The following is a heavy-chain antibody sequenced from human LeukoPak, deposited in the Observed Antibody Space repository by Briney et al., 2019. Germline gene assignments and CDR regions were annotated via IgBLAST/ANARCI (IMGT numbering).Heavy chain of an antibody. V-gene: IGHV4-59*01. J-gene: IGHJ4*02. CDR2: IYYSGST. D-gene: IGHD3-3*01. CDR1: GGSISTYY. Sequence: SETLSLTCTVSGGSISTYYWSWIRQPPGKGLEWIGYIYYSGSTNYDPSLKSRVTILVDTSKNQFSLNLSSVTAADTAVYYCARSRYYDFWSGYYYFDYWGQGTLVTVSS. CDR3: ARSRYYDFWSGYYYFDY.